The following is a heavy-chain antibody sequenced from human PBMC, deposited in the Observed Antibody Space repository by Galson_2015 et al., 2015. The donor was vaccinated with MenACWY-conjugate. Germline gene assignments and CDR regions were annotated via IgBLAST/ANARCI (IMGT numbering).Heavy chain of an antibody. CDR2: ISGSRAYR. J-gene: IGHJ4*02. Sequence: ALRLSGAGSGVMFSNYAISWLRQPPGKGLEWVTAISGSRAYRYYADSVKGRFTVSRANDKNTLYLQMNSLRADDTAVYYCVSEFARGGHCGQGTLVTVS. CDR1: GVMFSNYA. CDR3: VSEFARGGH. V-gene: IGHV3-21*06. D-gene: IGHD3-16*01.